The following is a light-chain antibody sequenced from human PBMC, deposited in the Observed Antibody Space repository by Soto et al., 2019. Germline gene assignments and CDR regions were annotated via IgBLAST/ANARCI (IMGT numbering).Light chain of an antibody. CDR1: QSVSNN. J-gene: IGKJ1*01. V-gene: IGKV3-20*01. CDR2: GAS. Sequence: EIVLTQSPGTVSLSTGERATLSCRASQSVSNNLAWYQQKAGQAPRLLIYGASTRATGIPARFSGSGSGTEFTLTISRLEPEDFVVFYCYQYGSTPPTFGQGTKVDIK. CDR3: YQYGSTPPT.